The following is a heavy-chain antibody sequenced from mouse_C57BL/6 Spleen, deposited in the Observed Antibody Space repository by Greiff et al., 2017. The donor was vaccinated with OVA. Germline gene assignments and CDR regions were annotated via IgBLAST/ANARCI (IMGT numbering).Heavy chain of an antibody. J-gene: IGHJ1*03. V-gene: IGHV1-50*01. CDR2: IDPSDSYT. Sequence: VQLKQPGAELVKPGASVKLSCKASGYTFTSYWMQWVKQRPGQGLEWIGEIDPSDSYTNYNQKFKGKATLTVDTSSSTAYMQLSSLTSEDSAVYYCARYYYGSSYWYFDVWGTGTTVTVSS. D-gene: IGHD1-1*01. CDR1: GYTFTSYW. CDR3: ARYYYGSSYWYFDV.